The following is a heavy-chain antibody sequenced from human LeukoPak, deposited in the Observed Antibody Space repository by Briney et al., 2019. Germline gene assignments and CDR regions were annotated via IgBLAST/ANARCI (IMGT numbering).Heavy chain of an antibody. Sequence: SETLSPTCTVSGGSISRYYWSWIRQPAGKGLEWIGRIYTSGSTNYNPSLKSRVTMSVDTSKNQFSLKLTSVAAADTAVYYCARDPGDYPPYYFDYWGQGTLVTVSS. CDR1: GGSISRYY. CDR2: IYTSGST. CDR3: ARDPGDYPPYYFDY. D-gene: IGHD2-21*02. V-gene: IGHV4-4*07. J-gene: IGHJ4*02.